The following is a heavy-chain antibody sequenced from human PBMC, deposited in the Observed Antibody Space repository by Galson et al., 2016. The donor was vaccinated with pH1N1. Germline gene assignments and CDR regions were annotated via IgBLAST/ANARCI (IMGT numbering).Heavy chain of an antibody. CDR1: GYTFTDYY. Sequence: SVKVSCKASGYTFTDYYIHWVRQAPGQGLEWVGRINPNSGATNYAQKFQGRVAMTSDTSISTAYMELSSLRSDDTAFYYCAKASDLSAYDLDYFDCWGQGTLVTVSS. J-gene: IGHJ4*02. CDR2: INPNSGAT. V-gene: IGHV1-2*06. D-gene: IGHD5-12*01. CDR3: AKASDLSAYDLDYFDC.